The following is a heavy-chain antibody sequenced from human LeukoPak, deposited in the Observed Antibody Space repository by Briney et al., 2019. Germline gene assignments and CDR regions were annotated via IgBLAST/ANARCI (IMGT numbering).Heavy chain of an antibody. Sequence: GGSLRLSCGASGFTFSNYGMSWVRQAPGKGLEWVSAISGSGGSTYYADSVKGRFTISRDNSKNTLYLQMNSLRAEDTAVYYCAKEGGYGELSSYFDYWGQGTLVTVSS. CDR2: ISGSGGST. J-gene: IGHJ4*02. V-gene: IGHV3-23*01. CDR3: AKEGGYGELSSYFDY. CDR1: GFTFSNYG. D-gene: IGHD3-16*02.